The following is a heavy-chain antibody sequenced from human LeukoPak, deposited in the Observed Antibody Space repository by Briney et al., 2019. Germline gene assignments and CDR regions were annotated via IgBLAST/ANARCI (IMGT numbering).Heavy chain of an antibody. Sequence: SVKVSCKASGGTFSSYAISWVRQAPGQGLEWMGRIIPILGIANYAQKFQGRVTMTTDTPTSTAYMELRSLKSDDTAVYYCARGVGANSRPDYWGQGTLVTVSS. V-gene: IGHV1-69*04. D-gene: IGHD1-26*01. CDR2: IIPILGIA. CDR3: ARGVGANSRPDY. J-gene: IGHJ4*02. CDR1: GGTFSSYA.